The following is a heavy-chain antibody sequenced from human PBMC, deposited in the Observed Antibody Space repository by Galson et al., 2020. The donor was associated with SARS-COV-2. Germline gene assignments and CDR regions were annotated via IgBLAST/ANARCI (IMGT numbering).Heavy chain of an antibody. CDR1: GFSFSTNS. Sequence: GGSLSLSCAASGFSFSTNSVNWVRQAPGKGLEWVSYISTRSNYIYYADSVKGRFTISRDNAKNSLLLQMNSLRVEDTAVYYCASGGYTTGWGAFDIWGQGTKVTVSS. J-gene: IGHJ3*02. D-gene: IGHD2-8*02. CDR3: ASGGYTTGWGAFDI. V-gene: IGHV3-21*01. CDR2: ISTRSNYI.